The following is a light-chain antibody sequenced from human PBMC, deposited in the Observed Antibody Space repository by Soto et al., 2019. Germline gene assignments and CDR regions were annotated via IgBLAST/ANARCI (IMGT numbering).Light chain of an antibody. V-gene: IGKV3-15*01. Sequence: EKVLTQSPATLSLSPGERATLSCRASQSLNRDLAWYQQKPGQSPRLLIFGASIRATGIPARFSGSGSGTEFTLTIGSLQSEDCALYYCQQYNNWPGTFGQGTRWIS. CDR1: QSLNRD. J-gene: IGKJ1*01. CDR2: GAS. CDR3: QQYNNWPGT.